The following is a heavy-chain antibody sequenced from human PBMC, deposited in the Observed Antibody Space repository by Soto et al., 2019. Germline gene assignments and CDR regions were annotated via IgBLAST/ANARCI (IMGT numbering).Heavy chain of an antibody. V-gene: IGHV4-59*01. CDR3: ARGWDNYDFWSGYRDYYYSGMDV. Sequence: SETLSLTCTVSGGSISSYYWSWIRQPPGKGLEWIGYIYYSGSTNYNPSLKSRVTISVDTSKNQFSLKLSSVTAADTAVYYCARGWDNYDFWSGYRDYYYSGMDVWGQGTTVTVSS. J-gene: IGHJ6*02. D-gene: IGHD3-3*01. CDR2: IYYSGST. CDR1: GGSISSYY.